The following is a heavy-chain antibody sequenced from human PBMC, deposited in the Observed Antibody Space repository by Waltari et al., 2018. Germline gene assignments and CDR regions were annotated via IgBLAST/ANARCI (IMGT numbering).Heavy chain of an antibody. Sequence: EVHLVDSGGGLVTPGGSLRLSCAASGFSVTNAWINWVRQAPGKGLEWVSAISGSGGSTYYADSVKGRFTISRDNSKNTLYLQMNSLRAEDTAVYYCAKQLTTVVTPRVYWGQGTLVTVSS. CDR1: GFSVTNAW. V-gene: IGHV3-23*04. J-gene: IGHJ4*02. CDR2: ISGSGGST. D-gene: IGHD4-17*01. CDR3: AKQLTTVVTPRVY.